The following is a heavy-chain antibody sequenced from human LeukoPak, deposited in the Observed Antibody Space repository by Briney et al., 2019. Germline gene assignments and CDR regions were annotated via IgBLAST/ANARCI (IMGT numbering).Heavy chain of an antibody. D-gene: IGHD3-22*01. CDR3: AIQPTYYYDSSAYRPSDY. CDR2: INSDGTSP. J-gene: IGHJ4*02. Sequence: GGSLRLSCAASGFTFSSYWMHWVRQAPGKGLVWVSGINSDGTSPIYADSVKGRFTISRDNAKNSLYLQMNSLRAEDTAVYYCAIQPTYYYDSSAYRPSDYWGQGTLVTVSS. CDR1: GFTFSSYW. V-gene: IGHV3-74*01.